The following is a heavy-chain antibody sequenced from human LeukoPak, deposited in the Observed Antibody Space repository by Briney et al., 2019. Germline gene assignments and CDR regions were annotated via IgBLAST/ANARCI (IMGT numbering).Heavy chain of an antibody. V-gene: IGHV3-11*04. CDR3: ASDTTVTTFPDY. CDR1: GFTFSDYY. Sequence: PGGSLRLSCAASGFTFSDYYMSWIRQAPGKGLEWVSYISSSGSTIYYADSVKGRFTTSRDNAKNSLYLQMNSLRAEDTAVYYCASDTTVTTFPDYWGQGTLVTVSS. J-gene: IGHJ4*02. CDR2: ISSSGSTI. D-gene: IGHD4-17*01.